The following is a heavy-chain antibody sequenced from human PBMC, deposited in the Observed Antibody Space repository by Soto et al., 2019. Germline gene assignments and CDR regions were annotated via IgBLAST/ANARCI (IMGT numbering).Heavy chain of an antibody. J-gene: IGHJ4*02. CDR2: IYNDGST. CDR3: ARDSYTRY. Sequence: GSLRLSCAASGFIVSTSYMSWVRQAPGKGLEWVSIIYNDGSTHYADSVKGRFTISRDDSKNTLYLQILSLRAEDTAVYYCARDSYTRYWGQGTLVTVSS. CDR1: GFIVSTSY. D-gene: IGHD4-4*01. V-gene: IGHV3-66*01.